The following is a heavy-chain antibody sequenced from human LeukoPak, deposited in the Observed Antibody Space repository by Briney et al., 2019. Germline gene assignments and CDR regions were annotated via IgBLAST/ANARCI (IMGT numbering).Heavy chain of an antibody. J-gene: IGHJ3*02. D-gene: IGHD3-22*01. Sequence: PSETLSLTCTVSGGSISSSSYYWGLIRQPPGKGLEWIGSIYYSGSTYYNPSLKSRVTISVDTSKNQFSLKLSSVTAADTAVYYCARLPLYYYDSSGPVRAFDIWGQGTMVTVSS. V-gene: IGHV4-39*01. CDR1: GGSISSSSYY. CDR2: IYYSGST. CDR3: ARLPLYYYDSSGPVRAFDI.